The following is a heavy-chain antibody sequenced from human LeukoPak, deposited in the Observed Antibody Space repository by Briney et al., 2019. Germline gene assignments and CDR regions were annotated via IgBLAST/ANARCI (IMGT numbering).Heavy chain of an antibody. CDR3: ARFKDCSSTSCYTDAFDI. V-gene: IGHV4-34*01. CDR1: GGSFSGYY. J-gene: IGHJ3*02. Sequence: NPSETLSLTCAVYGGSFSGYYWSWVRQPPGKGLEWIGEINHSGSTNYNPSLKSRVTISVDTSKNQFSLKLSSVTAADTAVYYCARFKDCSSTSCYTDAFDIWGQGTMVTVSS. CDR2: INHSGST. D-gene: IGHD2-2*02.